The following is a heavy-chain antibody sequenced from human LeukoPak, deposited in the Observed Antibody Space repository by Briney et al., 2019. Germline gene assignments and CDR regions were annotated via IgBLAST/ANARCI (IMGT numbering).Heavy chain of an antibody. CDR1: GYSFTGYY. J-gene: IGHJ5*02. V-gene: IGHV1-2*02. CDR2: INPYSGGT. CDR3: ARVRPSGVRYFDWLPIWFDP. D-gene: IGHD3-9*01. Sequence: ASVKVSCKASGYSFTGYYMHWVRQAPGQGLEWMGWINPYSGGTNYAQKFQGRVTMTRDTSISTAYMELSRLRSDDTAVYYCARVRPSGVRYFDWLPIWFDPWGQGTLVTVSS.